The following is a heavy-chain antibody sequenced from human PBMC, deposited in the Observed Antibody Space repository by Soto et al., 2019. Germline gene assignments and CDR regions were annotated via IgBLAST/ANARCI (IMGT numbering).Heavy chain of an antibody. CDR1: GGTFSSYA. V-gene: IGHV1-69*13. CDR3: ARDTMRMVRGVAEYYYYGMDV. Sequence: WASVKVSCKASGGTFSSYAIGWVRQAPGQGLEWMGGIIPIFGTANYAQKFQGRVTITADESTSTAYMELSSLRSEDTAVYYCARDTMRMVRGVAEYYYYGMDVWGQGTTVTVSS. J-gene: IGHJ6*02. CDR2: IIPIFGTA. D-gene: IGHD3-10*01.